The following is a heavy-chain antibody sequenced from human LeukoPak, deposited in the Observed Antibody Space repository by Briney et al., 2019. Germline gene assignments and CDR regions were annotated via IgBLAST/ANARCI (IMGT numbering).Heavy chain of an antibody. CDR3: ARDRRSYGSESYYFDY. D-gene: IGHD3-10*01. Sequence: SETLSLTCTVSGGSISSYYWSWIRQPPGKGLEWIGYIYYSGSTNYNPSLKSRVTISVDTSKNQFSLKLSSVTAADTAVYYCARDRRSYGSESYYFDYWGQGTLVTVSS. J-gene: IGHJ4*02. CDR2: IYYSGST. V-gene: IGHV4-59*01. CDR1: GGSISSYY.